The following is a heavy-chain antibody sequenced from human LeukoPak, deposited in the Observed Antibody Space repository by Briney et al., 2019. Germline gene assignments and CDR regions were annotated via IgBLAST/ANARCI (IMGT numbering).Heavy chain of an antibody. J-gene: IGHJ6*02. Sequence: GGSLRLSCEASGFILTSYEMNWVSQAPGKGLEWLSSITFSGTSIHYADAVKGRFTISRDGAKNSVYLQMTSLRPEDTAVYYCAKMVTSGWPGNFYYYGMDVWGQGTTVTVSS. D-gene: IGHD6-19*01. V-gene: IGHV3-48*03. CDR1: GFILTSYE. CDR2: ITFSGTSI. CDR3: AKMVTSGWPGNFYYYGMDV.